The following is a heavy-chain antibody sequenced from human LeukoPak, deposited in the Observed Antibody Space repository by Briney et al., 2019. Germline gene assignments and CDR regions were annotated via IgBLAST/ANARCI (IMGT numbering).Heavy chain of an antibody. D-gene: IGHD3-3*01. V-gene: IGHV1-46*01. J-gene: IGHJ4*02. CDR1: GYTFTSHY. CDR3: ARDRTYLTIFGVVTRLNTRNYFDY. Sequence: ASVKVSCKASGYTFTSHYMHWVRQAPGQGLEWMGIINPSGGSTSYAQKFQGRVTMTRDTSTSTVYMELSSLRSEDTAVYYCARDRTYLTIFGVVTRLNTRNYFDYWGQGTLVTVSS. CDR2: INPSGGST.